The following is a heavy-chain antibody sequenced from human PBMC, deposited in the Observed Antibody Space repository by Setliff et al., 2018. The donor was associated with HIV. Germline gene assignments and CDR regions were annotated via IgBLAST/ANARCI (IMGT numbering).Heavy chain of an antibody. CDR3: ARKGSSSRSQEYYYDF. CDR2: VSSSGNT. CDR1: GGSISSGGYF. J-gene: IGHJ4*02. Sequence: SETLSLTCTVSGGSISSGGYFWSWIRQPAGGGLVWIGRVSSSGNTNYNPSLKSRVIISLDTSKNQFSLKLSSVTAADTAVYYCARKGSSSRSQEYYYDFWGQGTLVTVSS. V-gene: IGHV4-61*02. D-gene: IGHD6-13*01.